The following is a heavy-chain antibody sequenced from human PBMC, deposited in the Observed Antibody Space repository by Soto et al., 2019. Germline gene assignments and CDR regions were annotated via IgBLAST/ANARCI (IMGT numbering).Heavy chain of an antibody. Sequence: SVKVSCKASGGTFSSYAISWVRQAPGQGLEWMGGIIPIFGTANYAQKFQGRVTITADESTSTACMELSSLRSEDTAVYYCAKYGSGSYHSLDYYYGMDVWGQGTTVTVSS. CDR2: IIPIFGTA. CDR3: AKYGSGSYHSLDYYYGMDV. CDR1: GGTFSSYA. V-gene: IGHV1-69*13. D-gene: IGHD3-10*01. J-gene: IGHJ6*02.